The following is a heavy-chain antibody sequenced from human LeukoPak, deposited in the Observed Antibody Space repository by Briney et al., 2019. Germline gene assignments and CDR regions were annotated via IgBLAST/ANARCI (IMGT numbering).Heavy chain of an antibody. Sequence: SVKVYCKASGGTFSSYAISWVRQAPGQGLEWMGRIIPIFGTANYAQKFQGRVTITTDESTSTAYMELSSLRSEDTAVYYCARLTYSSSWYDYWGQGTLVTVSS. J-gene: IGHJ4*02. CDR3: ARLTYSSSWYDY. CDR1: GGTFSSYA. D-gene: IGHD6-13*01. V-gene: IGHV1-69*05. CDR2: IIPIFGTA.